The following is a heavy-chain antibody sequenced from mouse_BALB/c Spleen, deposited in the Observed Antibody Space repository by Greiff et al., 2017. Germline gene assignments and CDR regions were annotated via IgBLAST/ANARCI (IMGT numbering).Heavy chain of an antibody. CDR2: IEPETGGT. CDR3: TYGSSYGFAY. V-gene: IGHV1-15*01. J-gene: IGHJ3*01. Sequence: VQLQQSGAELVRPGASVTLSCKASGYTFTDYEMHWVKQTPVHGLEWIGAIEPETGGTAYNQKFKGKATLTAGKSSSTAYMELRSLTSEDSAVDYCTYGSSYGFAYWGQGTLVTVAA. CDR1: GYTFTDYE. D-gene: IGHD1-1*01.